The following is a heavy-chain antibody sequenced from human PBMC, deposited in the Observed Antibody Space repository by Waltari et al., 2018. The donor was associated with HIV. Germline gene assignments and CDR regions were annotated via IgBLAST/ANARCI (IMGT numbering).Heavy chain of an antibody. CDR3: VKGWSNYYYGMDV. Sequence: EVQLVESGGDVAQPGGSLRLSCAASGFTFDVYTMHWVRQAPRKGLEWVSLISWDGGSTFYADTVKGRFTISRDNSKNRLYLQMNSLTVDDTALYYCVKGWSNYYYGMDVWGQGTTVTVS. D-gene: IGHD2-15*01. CDR1: GFTFDVYT. J-gene: IGHJ6*02. CDR2: ISWDGGST. V-gene: IGHV3-43*01.